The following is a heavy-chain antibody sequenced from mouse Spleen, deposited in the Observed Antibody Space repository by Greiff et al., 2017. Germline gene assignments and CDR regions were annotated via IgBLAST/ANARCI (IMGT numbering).Heavy chain of an antibody. D-gene: IGHD1-1*01. Sequence: VQLQQSGPELVKPGASVKLSCKASGYTFTSYDINWVKQRPGQGLEWIGWIYPRDGSTKYNEKFKGKATLTVDTSSSTAYMELHSLTSEDSAVYFCARAVYYGSSYGFAYWGQGTLVTVSA. V-gene: IGHV1-85*01. J-gene: IGHJ3*01. CDR1: GYTFTSYD. CDR3: ARAVYYGSSYGFAY. CDR2: IYPRDGST.